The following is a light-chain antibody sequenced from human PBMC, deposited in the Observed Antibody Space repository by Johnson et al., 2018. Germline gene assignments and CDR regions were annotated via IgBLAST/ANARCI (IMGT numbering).Light chain of an antibody. V-gene: IGLV1-51*02. CDR1: SSNIGNNY. CDR3: GTWDSGLSAGYV. J-gene: IGLJ1*01. Sequence: QSVLTQPPSVSAAPGQKVTISCSGSSSNIGNNYVSWYQQLPGTAPKLLIYENNKRPSGIPDRFSGSKSGPSATLGITGLQTGDEADYYCGTWDSGLSAGYVFRTGTNVTFL. CDR2: ENN.